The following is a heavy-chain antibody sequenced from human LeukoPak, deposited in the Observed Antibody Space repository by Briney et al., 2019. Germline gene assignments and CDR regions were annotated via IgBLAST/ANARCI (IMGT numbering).Heavy chain of an antibody. V-gene: IGHV3-30-3*01. CDR3: ARGNVFWSGYPLPY. Sequence: PGTSLRLSCATSGFTFSSYAMHWVRQAPGKGLEWVAVISYDGSNKYYADSVKGRFTISRDNSKNTLYLQMNSLRAEDTAVYYCARGNVFWSGYPLPYWGQGTLVTVSS. CDR1: GFTFSSYA. D-gene: IGHD3-3*01. CDR2: ISYDGSNK. J-gene: IGHJ4*02.